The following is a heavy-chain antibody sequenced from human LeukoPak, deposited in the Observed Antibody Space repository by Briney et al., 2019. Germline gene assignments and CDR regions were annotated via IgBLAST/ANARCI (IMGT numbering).Heavy chain of an antibody. CDR2: IIPIFGTA. CDR3: ARSLRMGLRSGELSALLY. J-gene: IGHJ4*02. CDR1: GGTFSSYA. Sequence: SVKVSCKASGGTFSSYAISWVRQAPGQGLEWMGGIIPIFGTANYAQKFQGRVTITADESTSTAYMELSSLRSEDTAVYYCARSLRMGLRSGELSALLYWGQGTLVTVSS. V-gene: IGHV1-69*13. D-gene: IGHD3-16*02.